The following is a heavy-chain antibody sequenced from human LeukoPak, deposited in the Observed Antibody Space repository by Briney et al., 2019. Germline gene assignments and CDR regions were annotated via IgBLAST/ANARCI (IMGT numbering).Heavy chain of an antibody. Sequence: KPSETLSLTCSVSGGSISSSSYYWTWIRQPPGKRLEWTGYIYYSGSTNYNPSLKSRVTISLDTSKNQFSLKLTSVTAADTAVYYCAREYCSSSSCYFDYWGQGTLVTVSS. V-gene: IGHV4-61*01. J-gene: IGHJ4*02. D-gene: IGHD2-15*01. CDR3: AREYCSSSSCYFDY. CDR2: IYYSGST. CDR1: GGSISSSSYY.